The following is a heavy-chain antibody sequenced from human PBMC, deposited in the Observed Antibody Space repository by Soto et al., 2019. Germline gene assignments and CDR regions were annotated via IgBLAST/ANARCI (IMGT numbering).Heavy chain of an antibody. Sequence: SVNVCWKAGGCSFISCAMSWVRQAPGQGLEWMGGIIPIFGTANYAQKFQGRVTITADKSTSTAYMELSSLRSEDTAVYYCARDRTYYDVWSAMVGAFAIWGQGTMVPVSS. CDR2: IIPIFGTA. V-gene: IGHV1-69*06. D-gene: IGHD3-3*01. CDR1: GCSFISCA. J-gene: IGHJ3*02. CDR3: ARDRTYYDVWSAMVGAFAI.